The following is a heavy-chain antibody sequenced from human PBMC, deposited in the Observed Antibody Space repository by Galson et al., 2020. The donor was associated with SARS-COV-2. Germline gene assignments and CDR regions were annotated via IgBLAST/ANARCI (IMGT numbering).Heavy chain of an antibody. CDR1: GYTFNGYY. Sequence: ASVKVSCKASGYTFNGYYMHWVRQAPGQGLEWMGWINPNSGGTNYAQKFQGRVTMTRDTSISTAYMELSRLRSDDTAEYYCARDSPPYYYGSGSPSYGMDVWGQGTTVTVSS. J-gene: IGHJ6*02. CDR2: INPNSGGT. V-gene: IGHV1-2*02. D-gene: IGHD3-10*01. CDR3: ARDSPPYYYGSGSPSYGMDV.